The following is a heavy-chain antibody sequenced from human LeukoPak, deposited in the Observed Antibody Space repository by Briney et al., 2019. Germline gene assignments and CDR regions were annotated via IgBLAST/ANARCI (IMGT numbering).Heavy chain of an antibody. Sequence: SQTLSLTCAISGDIVSSNSAAWNWIRQSPSRGLEWLGRTYYRSTLYNDYALSVKSRVTINPDTSKNQFSLQLNSVTPEDTAVYYCASHYYFAYWGQGTLVTVSS. V-gene: IGHV6-1*01. J-gene: IGHJ4*02. CDR2: TYYRSTLYN. CDR3: ASHYYFAY. CDR1: GDIVSSNSAA.